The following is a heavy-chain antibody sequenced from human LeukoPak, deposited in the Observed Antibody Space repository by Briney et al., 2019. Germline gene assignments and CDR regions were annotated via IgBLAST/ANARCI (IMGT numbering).Heavy chain of an antibody. CDR2: IYHSGST. CDR1: GYSISSGYY. V-gene: IGHV4-38-2*02. D-gene: IGHD4-17*01. J-gene: IGHJ5*02. Sequence: TSETLSLTCTVSGYSISSGYYWGWIRQPPGKGLEWIGSIYHSGSTYYNPSLKSRVTISVDTSKNQFSLKLSSVTAADTAVYYCARGKGRYGDYLNVDWFDPWGQGTLVTVSS. CDR3: ARGKGRYGDYLNVDWFDP.